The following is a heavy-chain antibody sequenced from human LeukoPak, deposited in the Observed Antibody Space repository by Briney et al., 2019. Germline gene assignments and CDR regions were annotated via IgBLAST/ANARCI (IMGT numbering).Heavy chain of an antibody. CDR3: ARDLDFGGYSNFDY. J-gene: IGHJ4*02. D-gene: IGHD4-23*01. CDR2: IKSDGSSI. Sequence: GGSLRLSCAASGFTFSRYWMHWVRQAPGKGLVWVSRIKSDGSSIMYADSVKGRFTISRDNAKSTLYLQMNSLRAEDTAVYYCARDLDFGGYSNFDYWGQGTLVTVSS. CDR1: GFTFSRYW. V-gene: IGHV3-74*03.